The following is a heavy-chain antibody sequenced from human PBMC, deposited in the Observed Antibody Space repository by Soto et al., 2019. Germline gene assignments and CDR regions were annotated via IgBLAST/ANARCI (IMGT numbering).Heavy chain of an antibody. V-gene: IGHV3-73*01. CDR3: TRHNSDY. CDR2: IRSKVNNYAT. D-gene: IGHD2-21*01. CDR1: GFTFSASA. J-gene: IGHJ4*02. Sequence: EVQLVESGGGLVQPGGSLKLSCAGSGFTFSASAMHWVRQASGKGLEWVGRIRSKVNNYATAYAASVKGRFSISRDYSKNTAYLQMNSLNTEDTAVYYGTRHNSDYWGQGTLVTVSS.